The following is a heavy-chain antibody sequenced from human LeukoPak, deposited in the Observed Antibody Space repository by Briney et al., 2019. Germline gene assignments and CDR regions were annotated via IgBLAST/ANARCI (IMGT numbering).Heavy chain of an antibody. D-gene: IGHD3-22*01. J-gene: IGHJ4*02. Sequence: GGSLRLSCAASGFTFSDYYMSWVRQAPGKGLEWVSYISSSGSTIYYADSVKGRFTISRDNSKNTLYLQMNSLRAEDTAVYYCAKDSDSSGYHFGRYYWRQGTLVTVSS. CDR1: GFTFSDYY. V-gene: IGHV3-11*01. CDR3: AKDSDSSGYHFGRYY. CDR2: ISSSGSTI.